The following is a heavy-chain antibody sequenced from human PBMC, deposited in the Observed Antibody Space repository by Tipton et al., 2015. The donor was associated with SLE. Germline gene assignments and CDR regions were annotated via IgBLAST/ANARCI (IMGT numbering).Heavy chain of an antibody. CDR2: IWKDGSNK. CDR1: GFTFSSFG. V-gene: IGHV3-33*01. Sequence: SLRLSCAASGFTFSSFGMHWVRQAPGKGLEWVAVIWKDGSNKLYADSVKGRLTISRDNSKNTLSLQMDSLRVEDTGVYYCTTDRVVVVPAAWRDAFDSWGQGAMVTVSS. D-gene: IGHD2-2*01. J-gene: IGHJ3*02. CDR3: TTDRVVVVPAAWRDAFDS.